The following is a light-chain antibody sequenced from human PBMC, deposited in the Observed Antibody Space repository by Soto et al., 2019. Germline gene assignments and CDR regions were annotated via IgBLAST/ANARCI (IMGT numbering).Light chain of an antibody. CDR2: AAS. CDR1: QGISNY. V-gene: IGKV1-27*01. Sequence: DIQMTQSPSSLSSSVGDRVTITCRASQGISNYLAWYQQKPGQVPKLLIYAASTLQSGVPSRFSGSGSGTDFTLTISSLQPEDVATYYCQKYNSAPRTFGQGNKVEIK. CDR3: QKYNSAPRT. J-gene: IGKJ1*01.